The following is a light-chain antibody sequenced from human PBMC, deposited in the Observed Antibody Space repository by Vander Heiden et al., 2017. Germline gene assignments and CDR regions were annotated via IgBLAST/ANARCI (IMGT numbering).Light chain of an antibody. CDR3: QKYNSYPLT. CDR2: KAS. CDR1: QSISSC. Sequence: DIQMTQSPSTLSASVGDRVTITCRASQSISSCLAWYQQKPGKAPKLLFYKASSLESGVQSRFSGSESGTEFTLTISSLQPDDFETYYCQKYNSYPLTFGGGTKVEIK. V-gene: IGKV1-5*03. J-gene: IGKJ4*01.